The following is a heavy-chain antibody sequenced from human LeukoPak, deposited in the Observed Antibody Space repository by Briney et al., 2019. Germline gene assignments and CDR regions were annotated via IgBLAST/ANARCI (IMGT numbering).Heavy chain of an antibody. J-gene: IGHJ4*02. CDR1: GGTFSSYA. Sequence: ASVTVSYKASGGTFSSYAISWVRQAPGQGLEWMGRIIPIFGTANYAQQFQGRVTITTAESTSTAYLELSSLRPEDTAVYYCASGLEDSSGYYLVYWGQGTLVTVSS. CDR3: ASGLEDSSGYYLVY. V-gene: IGHV1-69*05. D-gene: IGHD3-22*01. CDR2: IIPIFGTA.